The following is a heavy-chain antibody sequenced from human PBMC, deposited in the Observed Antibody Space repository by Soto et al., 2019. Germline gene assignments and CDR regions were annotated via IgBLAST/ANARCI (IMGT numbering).Heavy chain of an antibody. V-gene: IGHV3-33*01. D-gene: IGHD5-18*01. CDR3: ARSGYSYGPFDY. J-gene: IGHJ4*02. Sequence: GGSLRLSCAASGFTFSSYGMHWVRQAPGKGLEWVAVIWYDGSNKYYADSVKGRFTISRDNSKNTLYLQMNSLRAEDTAVYYCARSGYSYGPFDYWGQGTLVTVSS. CDR2: IWYDGSNK. CDR1: GFTFSSYG.